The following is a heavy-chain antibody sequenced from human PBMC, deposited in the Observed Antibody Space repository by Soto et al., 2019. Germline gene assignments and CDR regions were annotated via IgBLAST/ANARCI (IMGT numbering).Heavy chain of an antibody. D-gene: IGHD6-19*01. V-gene: IGHV3-30-3*01. J-gene: IGHJ4*02. CDR2: ISYDGSNK. Sequence: GGSLRLSCAASGFTFSSYAMHWVRQAPGKGLEWVAVISYDGSNKYYADSVKGRFTISRDNSKNTLYLQMNSLRAEDTAVYYCARGQWLVLSDYWGQGTLVTVSS. CDR3: ARGQWLVLSDY. CDR1: GFTFSSYA.